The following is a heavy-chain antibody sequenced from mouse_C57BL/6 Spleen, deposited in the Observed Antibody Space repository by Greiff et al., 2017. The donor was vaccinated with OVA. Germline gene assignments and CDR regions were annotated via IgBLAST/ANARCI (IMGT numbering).Heavy chain of an antibody. Sequence: EVKLQESGPGLVKPSQSLSLTCSVTGYSITSGYYWNWIRQFPGNKLEWMGYISYDGSNNYNPSLKNRISITRDTSKNQFFLKLNSVTTEDTATYYCARDGSYWYFDVWGTGTTGTVSS. D-gene: IGHD1-1*01. CDR3: ARDGSYWYFDV. CDR2: ISYDGSN. V-gene: IGHV3-6*01. CDR1: GYSITSGYY. J-gene: IGHJ1*03.